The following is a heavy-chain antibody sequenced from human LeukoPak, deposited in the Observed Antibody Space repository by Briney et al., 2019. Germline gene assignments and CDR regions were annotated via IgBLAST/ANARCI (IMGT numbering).Heavy chain of an antibody. CDR3: ARRRRLPFSGNPGWFDP. CDR2: INHSGST. CDR1: GGSFSGYY. J-gene: IGHJ5*02. V-gene: IGHV4-34*01. Sequence: SETLSLTCAVYGGSFSGYYWSWIRQPPGKGLEWIGEINHSGSTNYNPSLKSRVTISVDTSKNQFSLKLSSVTAADTAVYYCARRRRLPFSGNPGWFDPWGQGTLVTVSS. D-gene: IGHD3-10*01.